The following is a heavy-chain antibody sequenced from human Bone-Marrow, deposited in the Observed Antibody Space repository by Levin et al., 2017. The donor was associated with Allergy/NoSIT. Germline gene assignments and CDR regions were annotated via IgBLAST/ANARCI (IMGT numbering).Heavy chain of an antibody. CDR2: IFYSGST. Sequence: SQTLSLTCTVSGGSISSDDFYWSWIRQPPGKGLEWIGYIFYSGSTYYNPSLKSRVTISVDTSKNQFSLKLNSVTAADTAVYYCARDRYFYDSTGYDYYFDYWGQGILVTVSS. CDR1: GGSISSDDFY. CDR3: ARDRYFYDSTGYDYYFDY. J-gene: IGHJ4*02. V-gene: IGHV4-30-4*01. D-gene: IGHD3-22*01.